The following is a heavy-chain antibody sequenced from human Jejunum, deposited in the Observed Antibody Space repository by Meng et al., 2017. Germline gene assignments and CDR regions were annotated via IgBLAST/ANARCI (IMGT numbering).Heavy chain of an antibody. V-gene: IGHV3-53*04. D-gene: IGHD1-26*01. J-gene: IGHJ3*02. Sequence: GGSLRLSCAASGFTVSNSYMTWVRQAPGKGLEWVSTIYSGDSTYYADSVKGRFTISRHNSKNTLYLQMSGLRAEDTAVYFCARGLVGSTSAFNIWGQGT. CDR3: ARGLVGSTSAFNI. CDR1: GFTVSNSY. CDR2: IYSGDST.